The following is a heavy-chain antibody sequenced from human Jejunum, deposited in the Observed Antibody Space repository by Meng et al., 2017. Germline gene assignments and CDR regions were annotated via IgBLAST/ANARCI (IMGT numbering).Heavy chain of an antibody. Sequence: SVTVSCMASGYTFTVPYLHGVRQPPGQGLEWMGRINPNNGDTNYAQKFQGRVTMTRDTSISTVYLEMSSLRSDDTAVYYCASDFPLSVAGTEFDSWGQGTLVTVSS. J-gene: IGHJ4*02. CDR2: INPNNGDT. D-gene: IGHD6-19*01. CDR1: GYTFTVPY. CDR3: ASDFPLSVAGTEFDS. V-gene: IGHV1-2*06.